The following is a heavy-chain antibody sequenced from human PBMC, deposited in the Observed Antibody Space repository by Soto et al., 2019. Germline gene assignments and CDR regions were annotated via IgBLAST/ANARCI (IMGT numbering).Heavy chain of an antibody. CDR3: AGDYGDYGGWFDP. D-gene: IGHD4-17*01. CDR2: ISSSSSYI. CDR1: GFTFSSYS. J-gene: IGHJ5*02. Sequence: EVQLVESGGGLVKPGGSLRLSCAASGFTFSSYSMNWVRQAPGKGLEWVSSISSSSSYIYYADSVQGRFTISRDNAKNSLYLQMNSLRAEDTAVYYCAGDYGDYGGWFDPWGQGTLVTVSS. V-gene: IGHV3-21*01.